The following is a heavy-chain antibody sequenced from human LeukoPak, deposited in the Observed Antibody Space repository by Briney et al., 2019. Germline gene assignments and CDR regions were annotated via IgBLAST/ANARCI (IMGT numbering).Heavy chain of an antibody. CDR1: GFTFSSYE. V-gene: IGHV3-48*03. CDR2: ISSSGSTI. Sequence: PGGSLRLSCAASGFTFSSYEMNWVRQAPGKGLEWVSYISSSGSTIYYADSVKGRFTISRDNAKNSLYLQMNSLRAEDTAVYYCARSSPPNIAVASSKDPYYYYGMDVWGQGTTVTVSS. CDR3: ARSSPPNIAVASSKDPYYYYGMDV. J-gene: IGHJ6*02. D-gene: IGHD6-19*01.